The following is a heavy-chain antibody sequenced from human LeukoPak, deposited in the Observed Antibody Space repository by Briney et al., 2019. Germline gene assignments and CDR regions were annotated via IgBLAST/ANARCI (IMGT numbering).Heavy chain of an antibody. CDR3: ARGYPMDWNYFDY. J-gene: IGHJ4*02. V-gene: IGHV1-46*01. D-gene: IGHD3/OR15-3a*01. CDR2: INPSGGST. Sequence: ASVKVSCKASGYTFPNYYIHWVRQAPGQGLDWMGIINPSGGSTSYAQNFQGRVTMTRNTSASTVYMELSSLRSEDTAVYYCARGYPMDWNYFDYWGQGTLVTVSS. CDR1: GYTFPNYY.